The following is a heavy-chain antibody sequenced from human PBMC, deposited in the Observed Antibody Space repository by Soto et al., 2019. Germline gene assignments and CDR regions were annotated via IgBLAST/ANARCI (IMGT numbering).Heavy chain of an antibody. CDR3: AKAGSYYDILTGYSTRVLRPYYFDY. J-gene: IGHJ4*02. Sequence: PGGSLRLSCAASGFTFDDYAMHWVRQAPGEGLEWVSGISWNSGSIGYADSVKGRFTISRDNAKNSLYLQMNSLRAEDTALYYCAKAGSYYDILTGYSTRVLRPYYFDYWGQGTLVTVSS. CDR1: GFTFDDYA. D-gene: IGHD3-9*01. V-gene: IGHV3-9*01. CDR2: ISWNSGSI.